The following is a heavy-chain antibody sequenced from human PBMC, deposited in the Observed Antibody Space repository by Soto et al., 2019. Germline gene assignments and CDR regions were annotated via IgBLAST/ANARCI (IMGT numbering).Heavy chain of an antibody. CDR1: GYTFTGYY. J-gene: IGHJ3*02. CDR2: INPNSGGT. CDR3: ARASGDYVEDAFDI. V-gene: IGHV1-2*04. D-gene: IGHD4-17*01. Sequence: ASVKVSCKASGYTFTGYYMHWVRQAPGQGLEWMGWINPNSGGTNYAQKFQGWVTMTMDTSISTAYMELSRLISDDTAVYYCARASGDYVEDAFDIWGQGTMVTVSS.